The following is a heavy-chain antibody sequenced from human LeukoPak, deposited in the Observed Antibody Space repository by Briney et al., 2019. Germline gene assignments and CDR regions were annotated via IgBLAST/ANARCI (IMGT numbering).Heavy chain of an antibody. Sequence: PSETLSLTCTVSGGSISSGGYYWSWVRQHPGRGLEWIGYIYYSGSTYYDPSLKSRVTISVDTSKNQFSLKLSSVTAADTAVHYCARDAYYYDSSGYPGYYYYGMDVWGQGTTVTVSS. D-gene: IGHD3-22*01. CDR1: GGSISSGGYY. CDR3: ARDAYYYDSSGYPGYYYYGMDV. J-gene: IGHJ6*02. V-gene: IGHV4-31*03. CDR2: IYYSGST.